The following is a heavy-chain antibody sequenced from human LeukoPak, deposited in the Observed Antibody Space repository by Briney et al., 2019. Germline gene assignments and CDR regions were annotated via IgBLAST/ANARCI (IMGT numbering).Heavy chain of an antibody. V-gene: IGHV1-69*13. CDR1: GGTFSSYA. CDR2: IIPIFGTA. D-gene: IGHD1/OR15-1a*01. CDR3: ASYNWNSFYFDY. J-gene: IGHJ4*02. Sequence: SVKVSCKASGGTFSSYAISWVRQAPGQGLEWMGGIIPIFGTANYAQKFQGRVTITADESASTAYMELSSLRSEDTAVYYCASYNWNSFYFDYWGQGTLVTVSS.